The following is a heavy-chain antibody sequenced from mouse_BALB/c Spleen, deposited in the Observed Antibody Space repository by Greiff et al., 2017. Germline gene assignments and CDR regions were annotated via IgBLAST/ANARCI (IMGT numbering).Heavy chain of an antibody. CDR1: GYTFTSYW. CDR3: GTGTPWFAY. CDR2: IDPSDSYT. V-gene: IGHV1-69*02. D-gene: IGHD4-1*01. Sequence: QVQLQQPGAELVKPGASVKLSCKASGYTFTSYWMHWVKQRPGQGLEWIGEIDPSDSYTNYNQKFKGKATLTVDKSSSTAYMHLSSLTSEDSAVYYCGTGTPWFAYWGQGTLVTVSA. J-gene: IGHJ3*01.